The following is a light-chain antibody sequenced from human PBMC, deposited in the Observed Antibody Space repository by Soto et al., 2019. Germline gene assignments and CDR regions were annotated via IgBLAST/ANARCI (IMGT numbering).Light chain of an antibody. Sequence: EIVMTQSPATLSVSPGERATLSCRASQSVGNTLAWYQQQPGQTPRLLIYGASTTATGIPARFSGSGSGTEFTLTIDSLQSEDFAVYYCQQRQSWPRTFGQGTKVDIK. CDR1: QSVGNT. J-gene: IGKJ1*01. CDR2: GAS. CDR3: QQRQSWPRT. V-gene: IGKV3-15*01.